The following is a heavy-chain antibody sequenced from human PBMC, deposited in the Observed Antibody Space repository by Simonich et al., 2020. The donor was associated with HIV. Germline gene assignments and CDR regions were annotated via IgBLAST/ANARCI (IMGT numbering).Heavy chain of an antibody. J-gene: IGHJ4*02. D-gene: IGHD1-26*01. Sequence: QVQLQQWAAELLKPSEPLSLTCAVYGGSLSGYSWSGIRQPPGKGLGWIGEINQSGSTNYNPSLKSRVTTSVATSKNQFSLKLSSVTAADTAVYYCARLKVVGTTNVLYYFDYWGQGTLVTVSS. CDR2: INQSGST. CDR1: GGSLSGYS. CDR3: ARLKVVGTTNVLYYFDY. V-gene: IGHV4-34*01.